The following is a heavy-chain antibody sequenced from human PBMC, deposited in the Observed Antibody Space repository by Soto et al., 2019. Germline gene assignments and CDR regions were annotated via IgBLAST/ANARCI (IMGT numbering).Heavy chain of an antibody. V-gene: IGHV3-23*01. CDR3: AKDVRYVAVTGPSADY. J-gene: IGHJ4*02. CDR1: GFTFSSYA. Sequence: PGGSLRLSCAASGFTFSSYAMSWVSQAPGKGLEWVSAISGSGGSTYYADSVKGRFTISRDNSKNTLYLQMNSLRAEDTAVYYCAKDVRYVAVTGPSADYWGQGTLVTVSS. D-gene: IGHD2-21*02. CDR2: ISGSGGST.